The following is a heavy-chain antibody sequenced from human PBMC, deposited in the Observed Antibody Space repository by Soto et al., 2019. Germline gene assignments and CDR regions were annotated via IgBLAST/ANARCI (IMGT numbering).Heavy chain of an antibody. Sequence: PSETLSLTCAVYGGSFSCYYWSWIRQPPGKGLEWIGEINHSGSTNYNPSLKSRVTISVDTSKNQFSLKLSSVTAADTAVYYCARGSEMDYRGQGTLVTVSS. J-gene: IGHJ4*02. CDR3: ARGSEMDY. CDR1: GGSFSCYY. CDR2: INHSGST. D-gene: IGHD6-25*01. V-gene: IGHV4-34*01.